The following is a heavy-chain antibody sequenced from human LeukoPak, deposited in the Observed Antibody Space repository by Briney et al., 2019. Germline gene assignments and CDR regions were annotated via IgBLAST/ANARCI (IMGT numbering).Heavy chain of an antibody. D-gene: IGHD3-3*01. CDR3: AKDYDFWSGYYFPNYYMDV. CDR1: GFTFSSYA. J-gene: IGHJ6*03. CDR2: ISGSGGST. Sequence: GGSLRLSCAASGFTFSSYAMSWVRQAPGKGLEWVSAISGSGGSTYYADSVKGRFTISRDNSKNTLYLQMNSLRAEDTAVYYCAKDYDFWSGYYFPNYYMDVWGKGTTVTVSS. V-gene: IGHV3-23*01.